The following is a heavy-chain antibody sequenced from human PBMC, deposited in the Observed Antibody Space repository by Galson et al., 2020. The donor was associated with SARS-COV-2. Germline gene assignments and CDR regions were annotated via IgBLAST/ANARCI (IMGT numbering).Heavy chain of an antibody. J-gene: IGHJ4*02. CDR2: ISSSGSTI. V-gene: IGHV3-48*03. Sequence: TGGSLRLSCAASGFTFSSYEMNWVRQAPGKGLEWVSYISSSGSTIYYADSVKGRFTISRDNAKNSLYLQMNSLRAEDTAVYYCARGSMYYDFWSGYYHLDYWGQGTLVTVSS. CDR1: GFTFSSYE. CDR3: ARGSMYYDFWSGYYHLDY. D-gene: IGHD3-3*01.